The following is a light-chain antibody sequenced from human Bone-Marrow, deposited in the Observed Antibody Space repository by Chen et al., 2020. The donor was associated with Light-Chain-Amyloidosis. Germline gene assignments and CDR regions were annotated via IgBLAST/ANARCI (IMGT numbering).Light chain of an antibody. CDR1: QIVSNNY. CDR2: DAS. V-gene: IGKV3-20*01. Sequence: EIVLTQSPGTLSLSPGERATLSCRASQIVSNNYFAWFQQKPGQAPRLLIYDASTRATGIPDRFSGSGSGTDFTLTISRLEPEDFAVYYCQQYCCSPRTFGQGTKVEIK. J-gene: IGKJ1*01. CDR3: QQYCCSPRT.